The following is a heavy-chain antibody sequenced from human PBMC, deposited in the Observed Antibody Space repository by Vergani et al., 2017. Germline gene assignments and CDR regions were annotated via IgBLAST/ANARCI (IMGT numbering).Heavy chain of an antibody. Sequence: QVQLVQSGAEVKKPGASVKVSCKASGYTFTSYGISWVRQAPGQGLEWMGWISAYNGNTNYAQKFQGRVTMTRNTSISTAYMELSSLRSEDTAVYYCARVPSPSRGYCSGGSCYSVRYYFDYWGQGTLVTVSS. D-gene: IGHD2-15*01. CDR2: ISAYNGNT. V-gene: IGHV1-18*04. CDR1: GYTFTSYG. J-gene: IGHJ4*02. CDR3: ARVPSPSRGYCSGGSCYSVRYYFDY.